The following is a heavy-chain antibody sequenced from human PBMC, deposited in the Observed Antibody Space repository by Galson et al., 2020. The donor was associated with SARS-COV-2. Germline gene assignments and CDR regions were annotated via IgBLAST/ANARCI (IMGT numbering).Heavy chain of an antibody. CDR2: ISAYNGNT. Sequence: GESLKISCEASGYTFNSYGVSWVRQAPGQGLEWMGWISAYNGNTNYAQKFQGRVTMITDTSTSTAYMELRSLRSDDTAVYYCARVVQRDFGHAVDLWGQGTMVTVAS. J-gene: IGHJ3*01. D-gene: IGHD2-21*01. CDR1: GYTFNSYG. CDR3: ARVVQRDFGHAVDL. V-gene: IGHV1-18*01.